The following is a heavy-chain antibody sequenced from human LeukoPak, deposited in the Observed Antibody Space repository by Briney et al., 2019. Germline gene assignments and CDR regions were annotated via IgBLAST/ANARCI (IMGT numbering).Heavy chain of an antibody. CDR2: ISTGSSYI. Sequence: GGSLRLSCAASGFTFSSYTMNWVRQAPGKGLGRVSSISTGSSYIYYANSVKGRFTISRDNAKNSLYLQMNSLRAEDTAVYYCARDRLGVEMSTINRFDYWGQGTLVAVSS. CDR3: ARDRLGVEMSTINRFDY. J-gene: IGHJ4*02. CDR1: GFTFSSYT. D-gene: IGHD5-24*01. V-gene: IGHV3-21*01.